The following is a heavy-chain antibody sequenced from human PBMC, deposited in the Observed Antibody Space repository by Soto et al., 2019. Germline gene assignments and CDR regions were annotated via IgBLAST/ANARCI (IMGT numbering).Heavy chain of an antibody. D-gene: IGHD1-26*01. V-gene: IGHV3-9*01. CDR1: GFTFDDYA. CDR3: AKGGSSSKFPFDY. Sequence: PGGSLRLSCAASGFTFDDYAMHWVRQAPGKGLEWVSGISWNSGSIGYADSVKGRFTISRDNAKNSLYLQMNSLRAEDTALYYCAKGGSSSKFPFDYWGQGTLVTVSS. CDR2: ISWNSGSI. J-gene: IGHJ4*02.